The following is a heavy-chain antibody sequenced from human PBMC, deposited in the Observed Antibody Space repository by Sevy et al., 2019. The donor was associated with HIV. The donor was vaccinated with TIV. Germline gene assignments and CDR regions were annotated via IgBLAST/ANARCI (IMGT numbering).Heavy chain of an antibody. CDR1: GFTFSNAW. Sequence: GGSLRLSCAASGFTFSNAWMSWVRQAPGKGLEWVSVIYVGRNTYYADSVKGRFTIFRDSFKDTVDLQMDSLRPEDSGVYYGVRERAGIDHWGQGTLVTVSS. CDR3: VRERAGIDH. J-gene: IGHJ4*02. V-gene: IGHV3-53*01. D-gene: IGHD6-19*01. CDR2: IYVGRNT.